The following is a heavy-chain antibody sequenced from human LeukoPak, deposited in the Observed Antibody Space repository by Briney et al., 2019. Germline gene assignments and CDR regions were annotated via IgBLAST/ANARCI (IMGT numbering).Heavy chain of an antibody. D-gene: IGHD3-22*01. J-gene: IGHJ4*02. V-gene: IGHV4-59*01. Sequence: PSETLSLTCTVSGGSISSYYWSWIRQPPGKGLEWIGYIYYSGITNYNPSLKSRVTISVDTSKNQFSLSLSSVTAADTAVYYCARLRSGSSGYYPLDYWGQGTLVTVSS. CDR3: ARLRSGSSGYYPLDY. CDR1: GGSISSYY. CDR2: IYYSGIT.